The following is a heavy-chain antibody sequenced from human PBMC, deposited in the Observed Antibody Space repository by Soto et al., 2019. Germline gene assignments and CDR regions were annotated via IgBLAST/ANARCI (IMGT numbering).Heavy chain of an antibody. CDR1: GYTFTSYY. D-gene: IGHD3-9*01. Sequence: GASVKVSCKASGYTFTSYYMHWVRQAPGQGLEWMGWISACNGNTNYAQKLQGRVTMTTDTSTSTAYMELRSLRSDDMAVYYCARGYDILTGYPLPFDYWGQGTLVTVSS. CDR3: ARGYDILTGYPLPFDY. V-gene: IGHV1-18*03. CDR2: ISACNGNT. J-gene: IGHJ4*02.